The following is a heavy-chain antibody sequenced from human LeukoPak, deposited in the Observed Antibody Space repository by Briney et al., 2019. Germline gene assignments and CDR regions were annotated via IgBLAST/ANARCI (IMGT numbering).Heavy chain of an antibody. CDR3: AKDVVEMATMDFDY. V-gene: IGHV3-23*01. Sequence: GGSLRLSCAASGFIFSNYAMSWVRQTPGKGLEWVSAISDNGDKTYYTESVKGRFSISRDNSKKTLYLQVNSLRAEDTAVYYCAKDVVEMATMDFDYWGQGTLVTVSS. J-gene: IGHJ4*02. D-gene: IGHD5-24*01. CDR2: ISDNGDKT. CDR1: GFIFSNYA.